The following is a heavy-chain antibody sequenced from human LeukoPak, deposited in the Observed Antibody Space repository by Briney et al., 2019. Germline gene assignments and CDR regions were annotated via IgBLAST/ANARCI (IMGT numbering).Heavy chain of an antibody. V-gene: IGHV3-74*01. CDR1: GVTLRGDW. J-gene: IGHJ1*01. D-gene: IGHD3-22*01. CDR3: ATAPSAIVGSYPESFRH. CDR2: IKSDGST. Sequence: GGSLRLSCAVSGVTLRGDWMEWVRQAPGKGLVWVSRIKSDGSTNYADSVKGRFTISRDNAKNTVSLQMNSLRAEDTGVYSCATAPSAIVGSYPESFRHWGQGTLVTVSS.